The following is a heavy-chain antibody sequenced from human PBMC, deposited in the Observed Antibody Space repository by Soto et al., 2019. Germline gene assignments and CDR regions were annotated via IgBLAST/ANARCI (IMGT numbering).Heavy chain of an antibody. CDR2: ISGYTGNT. CDR1: GYTFTSYG. D-gene: IGHD2-2*01. CDR3: AIRGSSTRCLDP. Sequence: QVQLVQSGAEVKKPGASVKVSCKASGYTFTSYGICWVRQAPGQGLEWMGWISGYTGNTNYAQNLQGRVTMTTDTSTSTVYLELRSLRSDDAAVYYCAIRGSSTRCLDPWGRGTLVIVSS. J-gene: IGHJ2*01. V-gene: IGHV1-18*01.